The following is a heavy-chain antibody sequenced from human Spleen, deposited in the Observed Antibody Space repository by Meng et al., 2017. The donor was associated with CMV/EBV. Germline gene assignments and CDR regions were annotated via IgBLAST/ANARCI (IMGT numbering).Heavy chain of an antibody. J-gene: IGHJ5*02. CDR1: GFTVSSNY. CDR3: ARPGITVAGTRWFDP. Sequence: GGSLRLSCAASGFTVSSNYMSWVRQAPGKGLEWVSTISGSGDSTYYADSVKGRFTISRDDSKKTLYLQMNSLRAEDTALYYCARPGITVAGTRWFDPWGQGTLVTVSS. D-gene: IGHD6-13*01. CDR2: ISGSGDST. V-gene: IGHV3-23*01.